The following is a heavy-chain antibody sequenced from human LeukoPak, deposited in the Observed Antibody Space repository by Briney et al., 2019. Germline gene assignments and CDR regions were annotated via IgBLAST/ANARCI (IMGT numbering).Heavy chain of an antibody. Sequence: SETLSLTCTVSGGSISSYYWSWIRQPPGKGLEWIGYIYYSGSTNYNPSLKSRVTMSVDTSKNQFSLKLSSVTAADTAVYYCATPYPREYCSSTTCYFNYWGQGTLVTVSS. V-gene: IGHV4-59*12. CDR3: ATPYPREYCSSTTCYFNY. D-gene: IGHD2-2*01. J-gene: IGHJ4*02. CDR2: IYYSGST. CDR1: GGSISSYY.